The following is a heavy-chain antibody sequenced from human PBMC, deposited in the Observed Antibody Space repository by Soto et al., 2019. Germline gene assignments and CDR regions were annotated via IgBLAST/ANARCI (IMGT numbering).Heavy chain of an antibody. J-gene: IGHJ5*02. Sequence: QLQLQESGPGLVKPSETLSLTCTVSGGSISSSSYYWGWIRQPPGKGLEWIGSIYYSGSTYYNPSRKSRVTISVDTSKNQFSLKLSSVTAADTAVYYCARATIFGVVMINWFDPWGQGTLVTVSS. V-gene: IGHV4-39*01. CDR3: ARATIFGVVMINWFDP. D-gene: IGHD3-3*01. CDR1: GGSISSSSYY. CDR2: IYYSGST.